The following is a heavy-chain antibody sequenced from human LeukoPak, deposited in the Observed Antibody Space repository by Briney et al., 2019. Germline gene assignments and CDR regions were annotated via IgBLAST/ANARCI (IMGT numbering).Heavy chain of an antibody. CDR1: GYTFTGYY. CDR2: INPNSGGT. D-gene: IGHD3-22*01. J-gene: IGHJ5*02. Sequence: ASVKVPCKASGYTFTGYYMHWVRQAPGQGLEWMGRINPNSGGTNYAQKFQGRVTMTRNTSISTAYMELSSLRSEDTAVYYCARVPRGGYYDRDWFDPWGQGTLVTVSS. CDR3: ARVPRGGYYDRDWFDP. V-gene: IGHV1-2*06.